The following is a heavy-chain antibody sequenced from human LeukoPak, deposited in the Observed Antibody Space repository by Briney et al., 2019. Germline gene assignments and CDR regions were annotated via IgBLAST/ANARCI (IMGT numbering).Heavy chain of an antibody. D-gene: IGHD2-2*01. CDR3: AKNHGPQSGCSSTSCYVGDY. CDR2: ISGSGGST. J-gene: IGHJ4*02. Sequence: PGGSLRLSCAASGFTFSSYAMSWVRQAPGKGLEWVSAISGSGGSTYYADSVKGRFTISRDNSKNTLYLQMNSLRAEDTAVYYCAKNHGPQSGCSSTSCYVGDYWGQGTLVTVSS. V-gene: IGHV3-23*01. CDR1: GFTFSSYA.